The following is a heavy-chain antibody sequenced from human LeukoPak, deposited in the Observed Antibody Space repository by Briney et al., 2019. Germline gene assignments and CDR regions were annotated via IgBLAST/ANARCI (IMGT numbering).Heavy chain of an antibody. CDR2: LYSGVST. Sequence: GGSLRLSRAPSGFTVRSKYMRGVPAPPGGRGEWGSDLYSGVSTYYAHPVKGRYTISRDTSKRTLYLQMNSLRAEATAVYYCAKVTSSGWYTNAFDIWGQGTMVTVSS. D-gene: IGHD6-19*01. CDR3: AKVTSSGWYTNAFDI. CDR1: GFTVRSKY. V-gene: IGHV3-53*05. J-gene: IGHJ3*02.